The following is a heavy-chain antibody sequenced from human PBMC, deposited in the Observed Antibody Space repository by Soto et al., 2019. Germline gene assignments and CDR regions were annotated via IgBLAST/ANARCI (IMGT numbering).Heavy chain of an antibody. CDR3: ARYWTAGTFYGAFDV. D-gene: IGHD2-8*02. J-gene: IGHJ3*01. V-gene: IGHV1-69*06. CDR2: ISPIYDAA. CDR1: GGTFSNYV. Sequence: QVQLVQSGAEVKKPGSSVKVSCEASGGTFSNYVISWLRQAPGQGPEWMGGISPIYDAANYARKFQGRVTITADKSTSTAYLELIGLKSEDSAINYCARYWTAGTFYGAFDVWGQGTMVIVSP.